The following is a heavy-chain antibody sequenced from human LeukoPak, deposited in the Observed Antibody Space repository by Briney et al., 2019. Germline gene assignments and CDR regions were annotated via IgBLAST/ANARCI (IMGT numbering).Heavy chain of an antibody. CDR2: ISYDGSNK. Sequence: PGGSLRLSCAASGFTFSSYGMHWVRQAPGKGLEWVAVISYDGSNKYYADSVKGRFTISRDNSKNTLYLQMNSLRAEDTAVYYCALSSGWYGGFFDYWGQGTLVTVSS. V-gene: IGHV3-30*03. CDR1: GFTFSSYG. D-gene: IGHD6-13*01. CDR3: ALSSGWYGGFFDY. J-gene: IGHJ4*02.